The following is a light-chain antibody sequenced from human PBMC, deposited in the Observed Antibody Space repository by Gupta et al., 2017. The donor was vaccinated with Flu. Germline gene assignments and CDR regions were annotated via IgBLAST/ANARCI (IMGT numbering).Light chain of an antibody. CDR2: AAS. V-gene: IGKV1-8*01. J-gene: IGKJ1*01. CDR1: QGISSY. CDR3: QQYNSYPRT. Sequence: GDRVTITCRASQGISSYLAWYQQKPGKAPKLPIYAASTLQSGVPSRFSGSGSGTDFTLTISCLQSEDFATYYCQQYNSYPRTFGQGTKVEIK.